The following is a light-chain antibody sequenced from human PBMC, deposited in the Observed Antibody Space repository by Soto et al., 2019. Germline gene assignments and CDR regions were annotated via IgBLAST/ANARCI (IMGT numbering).Light chain of an antibody. J-gene: IGKJ4*01. V-gene: IGKV1D-12*01. CDR1: QGISSW. Sequence: DIQMTQSPSSMSASIGDRVTITCRASQGISSWLAWYQQKPGKAPKLLIYAASTLQSGVPSRFSGSGSGTDFTRTISGLQPEDCATSYCQQANAFPLTFGGGTKVEIK. CDR3: QQANAFPLT. CDR2: AAS.